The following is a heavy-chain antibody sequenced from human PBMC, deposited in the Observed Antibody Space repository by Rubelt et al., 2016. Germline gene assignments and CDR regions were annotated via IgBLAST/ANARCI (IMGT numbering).Heavy chain of an antibody. CDR3: GKHTVTTDY. Sequence: EVQLVESGGGLVQPGGSLRLSCSASGFTFSDYAMHWVRQAPGKGLEYVSIISSNGGGTYYADSVKGRFTIYRDNSKSTLFLQVSSLRADDTAVYSWGKHTVTTDYWGQGTLVTVSS. J-gene: IGHJ4*02. CDR1: GFTFSDYA. D-gene: IGHD4-17*01. V-gene: IGHV3-64D*09. CDR2: ISSNGGGT.